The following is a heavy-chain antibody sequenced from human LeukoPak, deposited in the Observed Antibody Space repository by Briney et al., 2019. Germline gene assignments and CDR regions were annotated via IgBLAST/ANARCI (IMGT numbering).Heavy chain of an antibody. CDR2: ISGSGGST. J-gene: IGHJ4*02. V-gene: IGHV3-23*01. CDR1: GFTFSSYA. D-gene: IGHD1-26*01. CDR3: AKESGPRYSGSYFDY. Sequence: GGSLRLSCAASGFTFSSYAMHWVRQAPGKGLEWVSAISGSGGSTYYADSVKGRFTISRDNSKNTLYLQMNSLRAEDTAVYYCAKESGPRYSGSYFDYWGQGTLVTVSS.